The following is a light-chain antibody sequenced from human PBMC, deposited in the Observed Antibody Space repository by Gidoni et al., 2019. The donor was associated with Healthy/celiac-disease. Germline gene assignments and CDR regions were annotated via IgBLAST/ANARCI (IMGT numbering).Light chain of an antibody. J-gene: IGKJ4*01. Sequence: DIQMTQSPSSLSASVGDRVTITCQASKDISNYLNWYQQKPGKAPKLLIYDASNLETGVPSGFSGSGSGTDFTFTISSLQPEDIATYYCQQYDNLPLTFGGGTKVEIK. CDR1: KDISNY. CDR3: QQYDNLPLT. CDR2: DAS. V-gene: IGKV1-33*01.